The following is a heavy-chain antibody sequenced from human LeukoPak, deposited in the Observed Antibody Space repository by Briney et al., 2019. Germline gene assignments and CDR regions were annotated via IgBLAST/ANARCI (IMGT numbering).Heavy chain of an antibody. CDR1: GDTFASYD. Sequence: ASVKVSCKASGDTFASYDINWVRQATGQGLEWMGWMNPNSGNTGYAQKFQGRVTITRNTSISTAYMELSSLRSEDTAVYYCARGVTFGGVIVVNWFDPWGQGTLVTVSS. CDR2: MNPNSGNT. V-gene: IGHV1-8*03. J-gene: IGHJ5*02. CDR3: ARGVTFGGVIVVNWFDP. D-gene: IGHD3-16*02.